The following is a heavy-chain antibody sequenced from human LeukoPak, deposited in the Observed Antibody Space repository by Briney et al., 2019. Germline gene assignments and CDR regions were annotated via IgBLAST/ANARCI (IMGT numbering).Heavy chain of an antibody. D-gene: IGHD2-21*01. Sequence: GGSLRLSCAASGFTFDDYAMHWVRQAPGKGLEWVSGISWNSGSIGYADSVKGRFTISRDNAKNSLYLQMNSLRAEDMALYCCAKDLHRHGTLWWSSLGYWGQGTLVTVSS. CDR3: AKDLHRHGTLWWSSLGY. J-gene: IGHJ4*02. V-gene: IGHV3-9*03. CDR2: ISWNSGSI. CDR1: GFTFDDYA.